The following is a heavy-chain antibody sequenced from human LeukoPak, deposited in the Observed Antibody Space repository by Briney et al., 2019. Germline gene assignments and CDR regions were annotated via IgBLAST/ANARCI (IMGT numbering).Heavy chain of an antibody. Sequence: ASVKVSRKTSGYSFTDYYMHWVRQAPGQGLERMGWINPNSGGTSSAQKFQGRVTMTRDTSISTVYMEVSWLTSDDTAIYYCARADRLHGGPYLIGPWGQETLVTVSS. CDR3: ARADRLHGGPYLIGP. J-gene: IGHJ5*02. D-gene: IGHD2-21*01. V-gene: IGHV1-2*02. CDR2: INPNSGGT. CDR1: GYSFTDYY.